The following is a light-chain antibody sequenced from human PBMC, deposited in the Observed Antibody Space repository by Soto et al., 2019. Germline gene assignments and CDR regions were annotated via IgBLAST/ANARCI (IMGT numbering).Light chain of an antibody. CDR2: AAS. J-gene: IGKJ2*01. CDR1: QAIRND. V-gene: IGKV1-17*01. Sequence: DIQMTQSPSSLSASVGDRVTITCRASQAIRNDLGWYQQKPGKAPKRLIYAASSLDSEVPLRFSGSGSGTEFALTISSLQPDDFASYYCQHYDSYSATFGQGTKVDIK. CDR3: QHYDSYSAT.